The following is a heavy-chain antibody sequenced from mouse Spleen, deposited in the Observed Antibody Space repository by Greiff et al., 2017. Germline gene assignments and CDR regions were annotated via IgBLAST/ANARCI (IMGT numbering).Heavy chain of an antibody. Sequence: VQLKQSGAELVRPGASVTLSCKASGYTFTDYEMHWVKQTPVHGLEWIGAIDPETGGTAYNQKFKGKATLTADKSSSTAYMELRSLTSEDSAVYYCTRGDGNYDAMDYWGQGTSVTVSS. CDR1: GYTFTDYE. CDR2: IDPETGGT. J-gene: IGHJ4*01. D-gene: IGHD2-1*01. CDR3: TRGDGNYDAMDY. V-gene: IGHV1-15*01.